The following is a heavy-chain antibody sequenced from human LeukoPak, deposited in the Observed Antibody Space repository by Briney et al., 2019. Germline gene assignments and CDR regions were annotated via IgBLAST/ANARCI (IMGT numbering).Heavy chain of an antibody. J-gene: IGHJ4*02. D-gene: IGHD4-17*01. V-gene: IGHV1-46*01. CDR1: GYTFIRYY. CDR2: INPSGGST. Sequence: ASEQVSCKASGYTFIRYYMHWVRQAPGQGLEWMGIINPSGGSTSYAQKFQGRVTMTRDTSTSTVYMELRRLRSEDTAVYYCARGGYGDRIDYWGQGTLVSVS. CDR3: ARGGYGDRIDY.